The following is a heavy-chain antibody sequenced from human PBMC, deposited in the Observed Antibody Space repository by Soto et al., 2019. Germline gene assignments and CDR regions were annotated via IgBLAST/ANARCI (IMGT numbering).Heavy chain of an antibody. J-gene: IGHJ4*02. Sequence: SETLSLTCTVSGGSISSSSYYWGWIRQPPGKGLEWIGSIYYSGSTYYNPSLKSRVTISVDTSKNQFSLKLSSVTAADTAVYYCARDQEGSGYDDYWGQGTLVTVSS. V-gene: IGHV4-39*07. D-gene: IGHD5-12*01. CDR1: GGSISSSSYY. CDR2: IYYSGST. CDR3: ARDQEGSGYDDY.